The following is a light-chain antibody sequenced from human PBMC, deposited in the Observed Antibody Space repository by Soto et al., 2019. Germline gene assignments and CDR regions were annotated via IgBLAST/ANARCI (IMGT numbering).Light chain of an antibody. CDR3: QHYGSSPWT. CDR2: GSS. J-gene: IGKJ1*01. V-gene: IGKV3-20*01. Sequence: EIVLTQSPGTLSLSPGERATLSCRASQSVGGNYLAWFQQKPGQAPRLLVYGSSKRAAGIPDRFSGGGSGTDFTLTISRQEPEDFVEYYCQHYGSSPWTFGQGTEVEVK. CDR1: QSVGGNY.